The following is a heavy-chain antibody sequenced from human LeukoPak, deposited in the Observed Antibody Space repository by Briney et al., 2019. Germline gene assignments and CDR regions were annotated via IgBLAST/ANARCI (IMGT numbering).Heavy chain of an antibody. Sequence: ASVTVSYKASGYTFTSYGISWVRQAPGQGLEWMGWISAYNGNTNYAQKLQGRVTMTTDTSTSTAYMELRSLRSDDTAVYYCAREDPYYYDSSGYPNFDYWGQGTLVTVSS. CDR2: ISAYNGNT. CDR1: GYTFTSYG. D-gene: IGHD3-22*01. J-gene: IGHJ4*02. CDR3: AREDPYYYDSSGYPNFDY. V-gene: IGHV1-18*01.